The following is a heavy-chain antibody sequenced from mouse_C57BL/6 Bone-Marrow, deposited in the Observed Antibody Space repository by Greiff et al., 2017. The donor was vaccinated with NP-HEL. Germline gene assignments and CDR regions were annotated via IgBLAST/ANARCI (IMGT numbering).Heavy chain of an antibody. J-gene: IGHJ4*01. CDR2: INPSSGYT. CDR3: ARSHYYAHYYAMDY. D-gene: IGHD1-2*01. CDR1: GYTFTSYT. V-gene: IGHV1-4*01. Sequence: VKLMESGAELARPGASVKMSCKASGYTFTSYTMHWVKQRPGQGLEWIGYINPSSGYTKYNQKFKDKATLTADKSSSTDYMQLSSLTSEDSAVYYCARSHYYAHYYAMDYWGQGTSVTVSS.